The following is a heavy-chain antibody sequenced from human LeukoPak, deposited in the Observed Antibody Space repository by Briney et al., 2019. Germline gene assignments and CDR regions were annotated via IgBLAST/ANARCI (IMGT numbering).Heavy chain of an antibody. V-gene: IGHV1-18*01. D-gene: IGHD6-13*01. Sequence: GASVKVSCKASGYTFTSYDINWVRQATGQGLEWMGWTSTHNANVNYAQNFQDRITMTTDTSTTTGYMELRSLRSDDTAVYYCARIGVSVSAAGRYTDAFDIWGQGTMVTVSS. CDR3: ARIGVSVSAAGRYTDAFDI. J-gene: IGHJ3*02. CDR1: GYTFTSYD. CDR2: TSTHNANV.